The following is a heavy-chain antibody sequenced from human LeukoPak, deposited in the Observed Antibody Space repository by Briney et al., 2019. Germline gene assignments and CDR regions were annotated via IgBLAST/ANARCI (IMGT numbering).Heavy chain of an antibody. Sequence: GGSLRLSCAASGFTFDDYGMSWVRQAPGKGLEWVSGINWNGGSTGYADSVKGRFTISRDNAKNSLYLQMNSLRAEDTALYYCARSGTYYDFWSGPIPLPGGGRHFDYWGQGTLVTVSS. J-gene: IGHJ4*02. CDR1: GFTFDDYG. V-gene: IGHV3-20*04. D-gene: IGHD3-3*01. CDR3: ARSGTYYDFWSGPIPLPGGGRHFDY. CDR2: INWNGGST.